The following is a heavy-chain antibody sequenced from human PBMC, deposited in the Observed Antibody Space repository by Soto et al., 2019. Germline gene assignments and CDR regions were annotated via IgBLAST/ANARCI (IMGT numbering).Heavy chain of an antibody. CDR2: FDPEDGET. CDR3: ATAYCSGRSCPIDY. J-gene: IGHJ4*02. CDR1: GYTLTELS. Sequence: ASVKVSCKVSGYTLTELSMHWVRQAPGKGLEWMGGFDPEDGETIYAQKFQGRVTMTEDTSTDTAYMELSSLRSEDTAVYYCATAYCSGRSCPIDYWGQGTLVTVSS. V-gene: IGHV1-24*01. D-gene: IGHD2-15*01.